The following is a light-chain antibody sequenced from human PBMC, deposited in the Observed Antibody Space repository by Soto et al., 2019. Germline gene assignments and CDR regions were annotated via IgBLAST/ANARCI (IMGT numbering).Light chain of an antibody. Sequence: IVLTQSPATLSLSPWERATLSCRASQSVSSYLAWYQQKPGQAPRLLIYGASSRATGIPDRFSGSGSGTDFTLTISRLEPEDFAVYYCQQYGSSLTFGGGTKVDIK. CDR3: QQYGSSLT. CDR1: QSVSSY. V-gene: IGKV3-20*01. J-gene: IGKJ4*01. CDR2: GAS.